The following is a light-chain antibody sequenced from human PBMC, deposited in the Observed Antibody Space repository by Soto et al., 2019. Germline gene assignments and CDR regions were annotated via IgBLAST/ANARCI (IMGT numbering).Light chain of an antibody. Sequence: EVVLTQSPATLSVSPGERVTLSCRASQSVDYNLAWYQQKPGQAPRLLIYGVATRATGIPARFSGSASGTEFTLTISSLQSEDFAIYYCQQYKTWLTFGGGTKLEIK. J-gene: IGKJ4*01. CDR1: QSVDYN. CDR2: GVA. CDR3: QQYKTWLT. V-gene: IGKV3-15*01.